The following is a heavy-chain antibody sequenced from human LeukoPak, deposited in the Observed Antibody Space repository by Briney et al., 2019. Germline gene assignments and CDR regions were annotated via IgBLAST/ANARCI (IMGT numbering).Heavy chain of an antibody. J-gene: IGHJ4*02. CDR2: IYYSGST. CDR1: GGSTSSGDYY. Sequence: SETLSLTCTVSGGSTSSGDYYWSWIRQPPGKGLEWIGYIYYSGSTYYNPSLKSRVTISVDTSKNQFSLKLSSVTAADTAVYYCAKTTVTTSGILFDYWGQGTLVTVSS. V-gene: IGHV4-30-4*08. CDR3: AKTTVTTSGILFDY. D-gene: IGHD4-17*01.